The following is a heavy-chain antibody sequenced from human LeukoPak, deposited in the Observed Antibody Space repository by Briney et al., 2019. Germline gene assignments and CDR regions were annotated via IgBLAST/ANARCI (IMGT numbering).Heavy chain of an antibody. CDR3: ARLHSSRAEEFDP. CDR1: GGSIRGYY. CDR2: VYYTGIT. J-gene: IGHJ5*02. V-gene: IGHV4-59*01. Sequence: SETLSLTCTVSGGSIRGYYWSWTRQSPGKGLEWIGYVYYTGITAYDPSLGSRVTISVDRSNNQFSLRLTSVTAADTAVYYCARLHSSRAEEFDPWGQGTLVTVSS.